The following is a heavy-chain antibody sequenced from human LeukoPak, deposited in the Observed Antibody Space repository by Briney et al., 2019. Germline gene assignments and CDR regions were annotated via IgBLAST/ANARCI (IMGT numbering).Heavy chain of an antibody. CDR2: IYTSGST. V-gene: IGHV4-4*07. D-gene: IGHD3-22*01. CDR3: ARDVYYYDSSGYLLDY. CDR1: GGSISSYY. J-gene: IGHJ4*02. Sequence: SETLSLTCTVSGGSISSYYWSWIRQPAGKGLEWIGRIYTSGSTNYNPSLKSRVTMSVDTSKNQFSLKLSSVTAADTAVYYCARDVYYYDSSGYLLDYWGQGTLVTVSS.